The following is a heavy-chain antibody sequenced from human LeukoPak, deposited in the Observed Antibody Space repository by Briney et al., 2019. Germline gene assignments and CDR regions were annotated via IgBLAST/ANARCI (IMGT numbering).Heavy chain of an antibody. Sequence: GGSLRLSCAASGFTFSSYGMHWVRQAPGKGLEWVAVISYDGSNKYYADSVKGRFTISRDNSKNTLYLQMNSLRAEDTAVYYCAKANSMAATGYFDYWGQGTLVTVSS. D-gene: IGHD2/OR15-2a*01. CDR3: AKANSMAATGYFDY. CDR1: GFTFSSYG. CDR2: ISYDGSNK. V-gene: IGHV3-30*18. J-gene: IGHJ4*02.